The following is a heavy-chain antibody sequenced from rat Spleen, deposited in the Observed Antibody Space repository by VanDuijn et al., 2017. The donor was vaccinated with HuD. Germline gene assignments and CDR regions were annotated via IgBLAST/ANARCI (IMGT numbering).Heavy chain of an antibody. CDR3: AYGYNYYFDY. D-gene: IGHD1-9*01. V-gene: IGHV5-29*01. Sequence: EVQLVESDGGLVQPGRSLKLSCAASGFTFSDYYMAWVRQAPTKGLEWVATISYDGSSTYYRDSVKGRFTISRDNAKSTLYLQMDSLRSEDTATYYCAYGYNYYFDYWGQGVMVTVSS. J-gene: IGHJ2*01. CDR1: GFTFSDYY. CDR2: ISYDGSST.